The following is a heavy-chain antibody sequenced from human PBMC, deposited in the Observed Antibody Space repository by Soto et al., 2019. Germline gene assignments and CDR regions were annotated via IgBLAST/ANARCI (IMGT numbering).Heavy chain of an antibody. D-gene: IGHD6-19*01. CDR2: IYYSGST. CDR3: ARRHGSDWFNDY. J-gene: IGHJ4*02. V-gene: IGHV4-59*01. CDR1: GGSISSYY. Sequence: SETLSLTYTVSGGSISSYYWSWIRQPPGKGLEWIGYIYYSGSTNYNPSLKSRLTITTDASATTAYMELSSLESEDTAVYYCARRHGSDWFNDYWGQGTLVTVSS.